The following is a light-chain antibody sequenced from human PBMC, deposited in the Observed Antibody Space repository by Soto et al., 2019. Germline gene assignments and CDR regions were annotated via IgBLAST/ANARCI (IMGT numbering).Light chain of an antibody. J-gene: IGKJ1*01. CDR2: GAS. CDR3: QQYGNSWT. Sequence: EIWWTQSPGTLPLSPGERATLSCRASQSVIKPYLAWFQQKPGQAPRLLIYGASSRATGIPDRFSGSGSGTDFTLTISRLEPEDFAVYYCQQYGNSWTFGQGTKVEIK. V-gene: IGKV3-20*01. CDR1: QSVIKPY.